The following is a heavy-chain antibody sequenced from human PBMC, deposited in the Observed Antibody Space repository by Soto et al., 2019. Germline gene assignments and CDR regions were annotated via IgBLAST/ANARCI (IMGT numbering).Heavy chain of an antibody. V-gene: IGHV3-23*01. J-gene: IGHJ4*02. CDR1: RFTFSSHA. D-gene: IGHD4-4*01. Sequence: GGSLRLSCAASRFTFSSHAMSWVRQAPGKGLEWVSAISGRGGMTYYADSVKGRFTISRDNSKNTLYLQMSSLRAEDTAVYYCAKGWGFSNYCFDYWGQGTLVTVSS. CDR3: AKGWGFSNYCFDY. CDR2: ISGRGGMT.